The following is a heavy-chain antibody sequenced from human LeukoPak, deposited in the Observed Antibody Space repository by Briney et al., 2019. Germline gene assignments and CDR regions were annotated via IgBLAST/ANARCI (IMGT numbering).Heavy chain of an antibody. CDR2: INPNSGGT. D-gene: IGHD3-16*01. J-gene: IGHJ4*02. CDR1: GYTFTGYY. V-gene: IGHV1-2*02. Sequence: ASVKVSCKASGYTFTGYYMHWVRQAPGQGLEWMGWINPNSGGTNYAQKFQGSVTMTRDTSISTAYMELSRLRSDDTAVYYCARDPGSSGEYYFDYWGQGTLVTVSS. CDR3: ARDPGSSGEYYFDY.